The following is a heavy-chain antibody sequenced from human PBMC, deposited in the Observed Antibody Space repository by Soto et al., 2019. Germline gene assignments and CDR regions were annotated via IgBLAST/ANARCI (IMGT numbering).Heavy chain of an antibody. J-gene: IGHJ4*02. CDR3: ARGVAPTK. CDR2: INHSGST. CDR1: GGSFSGYY. D-gene: IGHD2-15*01. Sequence: SETLSLTCAVCGGSFSGYYWSWIRQPPGKGLEWIGEINHSGSTNYNPSLKSRVTISVDTSKNQFSLKLSSVTAADTAVYYCARGVAPTKWGQGTLVTVSS. V-gene: IGHV4-34*01.